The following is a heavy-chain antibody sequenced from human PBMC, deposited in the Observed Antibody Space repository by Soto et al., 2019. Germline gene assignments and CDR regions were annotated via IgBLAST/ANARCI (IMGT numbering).Heavy chain of an antibody. V-gene: IGHV3-30-3*01. CDR3: ARGQRYSYGSGFDY. Sequence: SLRLSCAASGFTFSSYAMHWVRQAPGKGLEWVAVISYDGSNKYYADSVKGRFTISRDNSKNTLYLQMNSLRAEDTAVYYCARGQRYSYGSGFDYWGQGTLVTVSS. D-gene: IGHD5-18*01. CDR2: ISYDGSNK. J-gene: IGHJ4*02. CDR1: GFTFSSYA.